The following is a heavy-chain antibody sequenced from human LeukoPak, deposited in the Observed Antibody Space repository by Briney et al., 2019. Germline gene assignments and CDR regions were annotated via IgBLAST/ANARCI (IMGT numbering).Heavy chain of an antibody. CDR1: GYTFTSYG. D-gene: IGHD6-13*01. Sequence: GASVKVSCKASGYTFTSYGISWVRQAPGQGLEWMGWISAYNGNTNYAQKLQGRVTMTTDTSTSTAYMELRSLRSDDTAVYYCARLVSSSWQKYYFDYWGQGTLVTVSS. J-gene: IGHJ4*02. CDR2: ISAYNGNT. CDR3: ARLVSSSWQKYYFDY. V-gene: IGHV1-18*01.